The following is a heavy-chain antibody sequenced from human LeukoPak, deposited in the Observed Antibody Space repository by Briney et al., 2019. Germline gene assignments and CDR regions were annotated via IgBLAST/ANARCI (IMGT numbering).Heavy chain of an antibody. CDR1: GFTFSDYY. D-gene: IGHD1-14*01. CDR3: ARACQCPSGLSSWFDP. J-gene: IGHJ5*02. V-gene: IGHV3-23*01. CDR2: LSGSGDGQ. Sequence: GGSPRLSCAASGFTFSDYYMSWVRQAPGKGLEWVSSLSGSGDGQFYADSVKGRFTISRDISKNILYLQMNSLRAEDTAIYYCARACQCPSGLSSWFDPRGQGTLVAVSS.